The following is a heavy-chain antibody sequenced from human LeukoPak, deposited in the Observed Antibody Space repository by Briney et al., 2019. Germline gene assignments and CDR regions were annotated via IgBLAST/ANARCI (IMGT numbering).Heavy chain of an antibody. CDR1: GFTFSSYA. D-gene: IGHD3-22*01. CDR3: AKGSYYDSSGSFYFDY. Sequence: GGSLRLSCAASGFTFSSYAMHWVRQAPGKGLEWVSSISGSGDNTYYADSVKGRFTISRDNSKNTLYVQVNSLGTEDTAAYYCAKGSYYDSSGSFYFDYWGQGTLVTVSS. CDR2: ISGSGDNT. V-gene: IGHV3-23*01. J-gene: IGHJ4*02.